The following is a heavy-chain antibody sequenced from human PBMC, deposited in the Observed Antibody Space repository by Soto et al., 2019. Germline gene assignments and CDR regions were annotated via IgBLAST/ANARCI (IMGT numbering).Heavy chain of an antibody. CDR3: ARVQGEPGGYSGYDYGPWYFDY. CDR2: IYYSGST. D-gene: IGHD5-12*01. V-gene: IGHV4-31*03. CDR1: GGSISSGGYY. J-gene: IGHJ4*02. Sequence: SETLSLTCTVSGGSISSGGYYWSWIRQHPGKGLEWIGYIYYSGSTYYSPSLKSRVTISVDTSKNQFSLKLSSVTAADTAVYYCARVQGEPGGYSGYDYGPWYFDYWGQGTLVTVSS.